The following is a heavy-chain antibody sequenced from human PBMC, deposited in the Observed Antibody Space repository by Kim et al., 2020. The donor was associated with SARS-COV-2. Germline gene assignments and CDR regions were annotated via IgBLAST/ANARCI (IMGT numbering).Heavy chain of an antibody. CDR3: AKSQYYYGSGSLMTPYFDY. Sequence: GGSLRLSCAASGFTFSSYAMSWVRQAPGKGLEWVSAISGSGGSTYYADSVKGRFTISRDNSKNTLYLQMNSLRAEDTAVYYCAKSQYYYGSGSLMTPYFDYWGQGTLVTVSS. V-gene: IGHV3-23*01. D-gene: IGHD3-10*01. CDR1: GFTFSSYA. J-gene: IGHJ4*02. CDR2: ISGSGGST.